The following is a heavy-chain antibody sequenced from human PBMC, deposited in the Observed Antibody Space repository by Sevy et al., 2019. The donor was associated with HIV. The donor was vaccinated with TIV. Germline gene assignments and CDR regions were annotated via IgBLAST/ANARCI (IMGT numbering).Heavy chain of an antibody. CDR2: IYYSGST. J-gene: IGHJ4*02. V-gene: IGHV4-39*01. CDR1: GGSISSSSYY. CDR3: ARFYSSSWEIDY. D-gene: IGHD6-13*01. Sequence: SETLSLTCTVSGGSISSSSYYWGWICQPPGKGLEWIGSIYYSGSTYYNPSLKSRVTISVDTSKNQFSLKLSSVTAADTAVYYCARFYSSSWEIDYWGQGTLVTVSS.